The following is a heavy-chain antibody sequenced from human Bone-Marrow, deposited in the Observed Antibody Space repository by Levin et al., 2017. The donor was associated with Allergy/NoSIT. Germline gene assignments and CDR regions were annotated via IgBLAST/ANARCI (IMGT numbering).Heavy chain of an antibody. D-gene: IGHD6-13*01. Sequence: GESLKISCAASGFTFSSYAMHWVRQAPGKGLEWVAVISYDGSNKYYADSVKGRFTISRDNSKNTLYLQMNSLRAEDTAVYYCARDRHPNDGSSWYRFDPWGQGTLVTVSS. J-gene: IGHJ5*02. V-gene: IGHV3-30-3*01. CDR3: ARDRHPNDGSSWYRFDP. CDR1: GFTFSSYA. CDR2: ISYDGSNK.